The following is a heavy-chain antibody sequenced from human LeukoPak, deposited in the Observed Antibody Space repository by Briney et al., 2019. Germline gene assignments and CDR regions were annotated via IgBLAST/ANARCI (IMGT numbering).Heavy chain of an antibody. CDR3: ARDVIYDSSDYLDF. D-gene: IGHD3-22*01. CDR2: IYTSGRT. Sequence: SETLSLTCTVSGVYISRYYWSWIRQPAGKGLEWIGRIYTSGRTKYSPSFKSRVIMSEDTSKNQLSLRLSSVTAADTAVYYCARDVIYDSSDYLDFWGQGILVTVSS. CDR1: GVYISRYY. V-gene: IGHV4-4*07. J-gene: IGHJ4*02.